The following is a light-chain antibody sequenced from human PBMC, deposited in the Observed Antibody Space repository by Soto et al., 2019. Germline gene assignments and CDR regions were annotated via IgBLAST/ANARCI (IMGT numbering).Light chain of an antibody. CDR1: SSNIGSNY. Sequence: QSVLTQPPSVSAAPGEKVTISCSGSSSNIGSNYVSWYQQFPRTAPKLLIYDDNKRPSGIPDRFSGSKSGTSATLGITGLQTGDEADYYCGAWDSSLSVVLFGGGTKLNVL. J-gene: IGLJ2*01. V-gene: IGLV1-51*01. CDR3: GAWDSSLSVVL. CDR2: DDN.